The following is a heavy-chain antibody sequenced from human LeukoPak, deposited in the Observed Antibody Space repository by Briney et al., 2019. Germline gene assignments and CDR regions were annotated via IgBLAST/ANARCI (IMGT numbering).Heavy chain of an antibody. CDR1: GFTFSSYA. CDR2: ISNSDYST. J-gene: IGHJ4*02. D-gene: IGHD1-14*01. Sequence: GGSLRLSCAASGFTFSSYAMSWVRQAPGKGLEWVSTISNSDYSTYYAYSVKGRFTISRANSENTLYLQMNNLRAEDTAVYYCAKATGYLLWGQGTLVTVSS. CDR3: AKATGYLL. V-gene: IGHV3-23*01.